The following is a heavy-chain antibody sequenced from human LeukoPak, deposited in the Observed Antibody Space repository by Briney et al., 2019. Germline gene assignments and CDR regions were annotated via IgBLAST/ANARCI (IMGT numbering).Heavy chain of an antibody. D-gene: IGHD3-22*01. V-gene: IGHV3-9*01. CDR2: ISWNSGSI. CDR1: GFTFDDYA. J-gene: IGHJ4*02. CDR3: AKDTGFYYDSSGYAPNFDY. Sequence: QPGRSLRLSCAASGFTFDDYAMHWIRQAPGKGLEWVSGISWNSGSIGYADSVKGRFTISRDNAKNSLYLQMNSLRAEDTALYYCAKDTGFYYDSSGYAPNFDYWGQGTLVTVSS.